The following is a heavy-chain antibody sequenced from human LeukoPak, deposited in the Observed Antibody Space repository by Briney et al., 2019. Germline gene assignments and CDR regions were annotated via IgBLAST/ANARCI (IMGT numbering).Heavy chain of an antibody. V-gene: IGHV4-59*01. D-gene: IGHD6-19*01. Sequence: SETLSLTCAVYGGSFSGYYWSWIRQPPGRGLEWIGYIYYSGSTNYNPSLKSRVTISVDTSKNQFSLKLSSVTAADTAVYYCARGHQKQWLGGYWGQGTLVTVSS. CDR2: IYYSGST. CDR3: ARGHQKQWLGGY. CDR1: GGSFSGYY. J-gene: IGHJ4*02.